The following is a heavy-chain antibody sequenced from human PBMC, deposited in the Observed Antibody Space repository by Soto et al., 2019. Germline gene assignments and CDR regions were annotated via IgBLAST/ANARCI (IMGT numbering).Heavy chain of an antibody. CDR1: GYSFAGYW. D-gene: IGHD3-22*01. J-gene: IGHJ4*02. CDR3: ARQIYDSDTGPNFQYYFDS. V-gene: IGHV5-10-1*01. Sequence: GECLKISCKGSGYSFAGYWITWVRQKPGKGLEWMGRIDPSDSQTYYSPSFRGHVTISVTKSITTVFLQWSSLRASDTAMYYCARQIYDSDTGPNFQYYFDSWGQGTPVTVSS. CDR2: IDPSDSQT.